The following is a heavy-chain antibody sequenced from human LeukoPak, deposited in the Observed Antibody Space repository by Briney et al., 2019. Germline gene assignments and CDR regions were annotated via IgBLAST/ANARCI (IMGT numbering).Heavy chain of an antibody. CDR2: FDHEDGET. CDR3: ATDFIRSNYDSSGYYYGPPRY. V-gene: IGHV1-24*01. CDR1: GYTLTELS. D-gene: IGHD3-22*01. J-gene: IGHJ4*02. Sequence: ASVKVSCKVSGYTLTELSMHWVRQAPGKGLEWMGGFDHEDGETIYAQKFQGRVTMTEDTSTDTAYMELSCLRSEDTAVYYCATDFIRSNYDSSGYYYGPPRYWGQGTLVTVSS.